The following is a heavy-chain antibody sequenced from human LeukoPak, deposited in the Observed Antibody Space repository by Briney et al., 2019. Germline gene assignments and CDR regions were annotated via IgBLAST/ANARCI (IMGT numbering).Heavy chain of an antibody. Sequence: SETLSLTCTVSGGSISSGGYYWSWIRQHPGKGLEWIGYIYYSGSTYYNPSLKSRVTISVDTSKNQFSLKLSSVTAADTAVYYCARAQVTTYWFDPWGQGTLVTVSS. D-gene: IGHD4-11*01. V-gene: IGHV4-31*03. CDR1: GGSISSGGYY. CDR3: ARAQVTTYWFDP. J-gene: IGHJ5*02. CDR2: IYYSGST.